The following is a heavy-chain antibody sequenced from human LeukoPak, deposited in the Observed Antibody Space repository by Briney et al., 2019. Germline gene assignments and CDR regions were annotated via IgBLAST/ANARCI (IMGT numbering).Heavy chain of an antibody. V-gene: IGHV3-7*03. Sequence: GGSLRLSRAASGVTFSIYGLQWGPQAPGRGLEWVADIKQDGSEKYYVDSVKGRFTISRDNDKNALYLQMNSLRAEDTAVYYCARDGAWFGELFDAFDIWGQGTMVTVSS. CDR2: IKQDGSEK. J-gene: IGHJ3*02. D-gene: IGHD3-10*01. CDR1: GVTFSIYG. CDR3: ARDGAWFGELFDAFDI.